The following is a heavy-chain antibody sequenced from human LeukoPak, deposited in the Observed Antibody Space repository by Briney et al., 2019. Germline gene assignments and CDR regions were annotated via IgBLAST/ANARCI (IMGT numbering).Heavy chain of an antibody. Sequence: GGSLRLSCAASGFTFSSYAMHWVRQAPGKGLEWVAVISYDGSNKYYADSVKGRFTISRDNSKNTLYLQMNSLRAEDTAVYYCARDYDILTGAPPLFDPWGQGTLVTVSS. CDR2: ISYDGSNK. CDR1: GFTFSSYA. D-gene: IGHD3-9*01. CDR3: ARDYDILTGAPPLFDP. V-gene: IGHV3-30*04. J-gene: IGHJ5*02.